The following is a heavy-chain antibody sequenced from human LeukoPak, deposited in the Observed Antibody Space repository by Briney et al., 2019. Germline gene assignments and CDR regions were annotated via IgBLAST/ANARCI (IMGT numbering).Heavy chain of an antibody. CDR3: ARIVSGYSEGAFDI. CDR1: GFTFSSYA. D-gene: IGHD5-12*01. Sequence: GGSLRLSCAASGFTFSSYAMHWVRRAPGKGLEWVAVISYDGSNKYYADSVKGRFTISRDNSKNTLYLQMNSLRAEDTAVYYCARIVSGYSEGAFDIWGQGTMVTVSS. V-gene: IGHV3-30*01. J-gene: IGHJ3*02. CDR2: ISYDGSNK.